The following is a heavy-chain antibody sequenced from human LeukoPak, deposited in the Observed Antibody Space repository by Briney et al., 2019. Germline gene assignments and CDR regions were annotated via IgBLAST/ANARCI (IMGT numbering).Heavy chain of an antibody. D-gene: IGHD3-10*01. J-gene: IGHJ6*03. CDR3: ARGSGSYYTPYYYYYMDV. CDR2: IYHSGST. V-gene: IGHV4-4*02. CDR1: GGSISSSNW. Sequence: PSGTLSLTCAVSGGSISSSNWWSWVRQPPGEGLEWIGEIYHSGSTNYNPSLKSRVTISVDKSKNQFSLKLSSVTAADTAVYYCARGSGSYYTPYYYYYMDVWGKGTTVTVSS.